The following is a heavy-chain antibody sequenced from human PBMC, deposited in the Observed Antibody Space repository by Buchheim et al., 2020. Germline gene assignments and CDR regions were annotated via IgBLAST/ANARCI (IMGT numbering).Heavy chain of an antibody. V-gene: IGHV3-30*18. CDR2: ISYDGSNK. CDR1: GFTFSSYG. CDR3: AKSSVAGTSQYGMDV. D-gene: IGHD6-19*01. Sequence: QVQLVESGGGVVQPGRSLRLSCAASGFTFSSYGMHWVRQAPGKGLEWVAVISYDGSNKYYADSVKGRFTISRDNSKNTLYLQMNSLRAEDTAVYYCAKSSVAGTSQYGMDVWGQGTT. J-gene: IGHJ6*02.